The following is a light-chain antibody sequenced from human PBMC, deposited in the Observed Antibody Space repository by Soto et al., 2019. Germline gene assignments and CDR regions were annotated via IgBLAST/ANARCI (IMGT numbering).Light chain of an antibody. Sequence: QSALTQPRSVSGSPGQSVTISCTGTSSDVGGYKFVSWYQQHPGKAPKFMIYEVSKRPSGVPDRFSGSKSGNTAFLTISGLQADDEADYYCCSYAGFYTSVFGTGTKVTVL. V-gene: IGLV2-11*01. J-gene: IGLJ1*01. CDR2: EVS. CDR3: CSYAGFYTSV. CDR1: SSDVGGYKF.